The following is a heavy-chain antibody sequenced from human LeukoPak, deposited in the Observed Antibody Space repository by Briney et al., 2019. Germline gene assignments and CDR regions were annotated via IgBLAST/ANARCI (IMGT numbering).Heavy chain of an antibody. V-gene: IGHV3-21*04. CDR1: GFTFSSYS. CDR2: ISSSSSSYI. D-gene: IGHD6-19*01. CDR3: AKGPLIEVAGTTWDY. J-gene: IGHJ4*02. Sequence: GGSLRLSCAASGFTFSSYSMNWVRQAPGKGLEWVSSISSSSSSYIYYADSVKGRFTISRDNAKNSLYLQMHSLRAEDTAVYYCAKGPLIEVAGTTWDYWGQGTLVTVSS.